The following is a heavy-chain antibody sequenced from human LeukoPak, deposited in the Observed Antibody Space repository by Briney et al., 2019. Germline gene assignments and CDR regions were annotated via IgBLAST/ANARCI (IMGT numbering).Heavy chain of an antibody. J-gene: IGHJ3*02. Sequence: SETLFLTCTVSGGSISSGDYYWTWIRQPPGKGLEWIGYIYYSGSTYYNPSLKSRLTVSVDTSNIQFSLNLSSVTAADTAVYYCARSPMWLDAFDIWGQGTMVTVSS. CDR3: ARSPMWLDAFDI. V-gene: IGHV4-30-4*01. CDR2: IYYSGST. D-gene: IGHD5-12*01. CDR1: GGSISSGDYY.